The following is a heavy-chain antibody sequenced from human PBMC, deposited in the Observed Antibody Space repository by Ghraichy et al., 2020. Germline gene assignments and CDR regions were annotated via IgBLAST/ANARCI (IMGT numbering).Heavy chain of an antibody. V-gene: IGHV5-51*01. CDR2: IYPGDSDT. D-gene: IGHD3-10*01. CDR3: ARPVVRALDAFDI. Sequence: GGSLRLSCKGSGYRFTSYWIGWVRQMPGKSLEWMGIIYPGDSDTRYSPSFQGQVTISVDKSISTAYLQWSSLKASDTAMYYCARPVVRALDAFDIWGQGTMVTVSS. J-gene: IGHJ3*02. CDR1: GYRFTSYW.